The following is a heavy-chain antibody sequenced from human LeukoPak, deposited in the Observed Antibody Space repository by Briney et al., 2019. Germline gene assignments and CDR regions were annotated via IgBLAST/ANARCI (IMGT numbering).Heavy chain of an antibody. J-gene: IGHJ4*02. CDR2: ITSIGGST. CDR1: GFTFSSYI. Sequence: PGGSLRLSCSASGFTFSSYIMHLVRQAPGKGLEYVSAITSIGGSTYYADSVKGRFTISRDNSKNTLYLQMSSLRPEDTAVYYCVKDDSYYYGSGSSNDWGQGTLVTVSS. CDR3: VKDDSYYYGSGSSND. V-gene: IGHV3-64D*06. D-gene: IGHD3-10*01.